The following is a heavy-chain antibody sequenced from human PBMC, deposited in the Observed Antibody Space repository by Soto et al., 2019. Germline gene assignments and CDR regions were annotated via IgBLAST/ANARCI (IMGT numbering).Heavy chain of an antibody. D-gene: IGHD6-19*01. CDR1: GFTFSSHA. V-gene: IGHV3-23*01. Sequence: PGGSLRLSCAASGFTFSSHAMSWVRQAPGKGLEWVSAVSGSGGSTYYGDSVKGRITISRDNSKNTLYLQMNSLRAEDTAVYYCAKDVGAVAGYYFDYWGQGTLVTVSS. CDR3: AKDVGAVAGYYFDY. CDR2: VSGSGGST. J-gene: IGHJ4*02.